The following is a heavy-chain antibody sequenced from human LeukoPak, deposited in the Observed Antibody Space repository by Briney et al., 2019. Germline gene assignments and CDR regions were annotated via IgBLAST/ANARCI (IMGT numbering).Heavy chain of an antibody. CDR1: GGSISSGGYS. CDR2: IYHSGST. CDR3: ARLRNDAFDI. J-gene: IGHJ3*02. V-gene: IGHV4-30-2*01. Sequence: TLSLTCAVSGGSISSGGYSWSWIRQPPGKGLEWIGYIYHSGSTYYNPSLKSRVTISVDRSKNQFSLKLSSVTAADTAVYYCARLRNDAFDIWGQGTMVTVSS.